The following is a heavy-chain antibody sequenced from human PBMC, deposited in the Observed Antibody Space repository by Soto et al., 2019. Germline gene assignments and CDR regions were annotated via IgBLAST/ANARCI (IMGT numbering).Heavy chain of an antibody. CDR2: IYYSGST. D-gene: IGHD2-15*01. J-gene: IGHJ5*02. Sequence: QVQLQESGPGLVKPSQTLSLTCTVSGGSISSGDYYWSWIRHPPGKGLEWIGYIYYSGSTYYNLSLKSRVTISVDTSKNQFSLKLSSVTAADTAVYYCARDYAGSGRFDPRGQGTLVTVSS. CDR1: GGSISSGDYY. CDR3: ARDYAGSGRFDP. V-gene: IGHV4-30-4*01.